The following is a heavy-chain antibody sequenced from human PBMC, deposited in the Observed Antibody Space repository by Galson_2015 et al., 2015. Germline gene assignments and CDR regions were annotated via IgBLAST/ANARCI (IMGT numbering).Heavy chain of an antibody. J-gene: IGHJ6*03. D-gene: IGHD1-14*01. Sequence: SLRLSCAASGLTFSNYAVSWVRQAPGKGLEWVSTISADGGSTYYADSVKGRFTISRDNSRNTLYLQMNSLRPEDSAVYYCAMGAPSWNHVPYYYMDVWGKGTTVTVSS. V-gene: IGHV3-23*01. CDR3: AMGAPSWNHVPYYYMDV. CDR1: GLTFSNYA. CDR2: ISADGGST.